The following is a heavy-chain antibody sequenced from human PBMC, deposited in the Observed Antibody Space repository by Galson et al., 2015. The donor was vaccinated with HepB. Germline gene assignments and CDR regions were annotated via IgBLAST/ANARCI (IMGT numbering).Heavy chain of an antibody. CDR2: IRPDEGEI. V-gene: IGHV3-7*01. CDR3: ARDKVVGPTKFDY. CDR1: GFTFSTYW. D-gene: IGHD1-26*01. J-gene: IGHJ4*02. Sequence: SLRLSCAASGFTFSTYWMSWVRQAPGKGLEWVANIRPDEGEIYYMDHVKGRFTISRDNAKNSLYLQMDNLRAGDTAVYYCARDKVVGPTKFDYWGQGTLVTVSS.